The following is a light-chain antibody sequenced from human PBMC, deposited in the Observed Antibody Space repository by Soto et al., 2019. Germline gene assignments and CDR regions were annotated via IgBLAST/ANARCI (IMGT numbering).Light chain of an antibody. J-gene: IGKJ5*01. CDR3: QQFNSYPIT. CDR1: QSISSW. V-gene: IGKV1-5*01. Sequence: ESQMTESPSTLCASVGDRVTITCRASQSISSWLAWYQQKPGKAPKLLIYDASSLESGVPSRFSGSGSGTEFTLTIRSLQPEDSATYYCQQFNSYPITFGQGIRLDIK. CDR2: DAS.